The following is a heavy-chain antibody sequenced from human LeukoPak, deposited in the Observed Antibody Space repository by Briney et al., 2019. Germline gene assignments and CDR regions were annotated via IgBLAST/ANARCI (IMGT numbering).Heavy chain of an antibody. V-gene: IGHV4-38-2*02. D-gene: IGHD4-11*01. CDR2: IYHSGST. CDR1: GYSISSGYY. CDR3: ARDPHPIPYSNYVANWFDP. Sequence: PSETLSLTCTVSGYSISSGYYWGWIRQPPGKGLEWIGSIYHSGSTYYNPSLKSRVTISVDTSKNQFSLKLRSVTAADTAAYYCARDPHPIPYSNYVANWFDPWGQGTLVTVSS. J-gene: IGHJ5*02.